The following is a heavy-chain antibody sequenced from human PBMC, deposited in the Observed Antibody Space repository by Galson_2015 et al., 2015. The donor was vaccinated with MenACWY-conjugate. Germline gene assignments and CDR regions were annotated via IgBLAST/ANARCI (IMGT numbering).Heavy chain of an antibody. CDR2: INSDGSST. CDR3: AARLLHSGGMDV. V-gene: IGHV3-74*01. Sequence: LRLSCSASGFTFSSYWMHWVRQAPGKGLVWVSRINSDGSSTSYADSVKGRFTISRDNAKNTLYLQMNSLRAEDTAVYYCAARLLHSGGMDVWSQGTTVTVSS. CDR1: GFTFSSYW. J-gene: IGHJ6*02. D-gene: IGHD3-10*01.